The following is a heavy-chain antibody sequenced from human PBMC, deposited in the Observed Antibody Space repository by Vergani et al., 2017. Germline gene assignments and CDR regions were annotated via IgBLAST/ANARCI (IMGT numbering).Heavy chain of an antibody. J-gene: IGHJ4*02. CDR3: SRDASYGGSSCDC. CDR1: GGSISSGSYY. D-gene: IGHD4-23*01. Sequence: QVQLQESGPGLVKPSQTLSLTCTVSGGSISSGSYYWSWIRQPAGKGLEWIGRIYTSGSTNYNPALKSRVTISVDTSKNQFARKLSSVTDADTAVYYCSRDASYGGSSCDCWGQGTLVTVSS. V-gene: IGHV4-61*02. CDR2: IYTSGST.